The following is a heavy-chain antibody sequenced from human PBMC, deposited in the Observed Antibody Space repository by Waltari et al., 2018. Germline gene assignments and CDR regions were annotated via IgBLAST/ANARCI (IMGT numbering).Heavy chain of an antibody. CDR1: GFPFITFA. CDR2: VSFDGDSN. Sequence: QVQMMQSGGGVVQPGRSVKLSCAASGFPFITFAMHWVRQAPGKGLEWLAFVSFDGDSNNHIDSLKGRINISRDNSKNTLFLQMNSLRPEDTATYYCARGRGFYDNFGDVAFETWGQGTLVIVSS. CDR3: ARGRGFYDNFGDVAFET. V-gene: IGHV3-30*10. D-gene: IGHD3-22*01. J-gene: IGHJ3*02.